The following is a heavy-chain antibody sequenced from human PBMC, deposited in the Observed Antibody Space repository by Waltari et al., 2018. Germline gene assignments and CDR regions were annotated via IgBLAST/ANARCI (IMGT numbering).Heavy chain of an antibody. D-gene: IGHD5-18*01. Sequence: QVQLQESGPGLVKPSETLSLTCTVSGGSISSYYWSWIRQPPGKGLEWIGYIYYSGSTNYNPSLKSRVTISVDTSKNQFSLKLGSVTAADTAVYYCARGGGYSYGFNWFDPWGQGTLVTVSS. CDR2: IYYSGST. CDR3: ARGGGYSYGFNWFDP. CDR1: GGSISSYY. J-gene: IGHJ5*02. V-gene: IGHV4-59*01.